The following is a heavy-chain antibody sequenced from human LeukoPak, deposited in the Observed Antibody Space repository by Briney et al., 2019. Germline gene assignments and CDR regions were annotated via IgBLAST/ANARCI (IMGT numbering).Heavy chain of an antibody. CDR3: AKAWAAAGTFAS. CDR1: GFTFSSYA. V-gene: IGHV3-23*01. CDR2: IIGSGGDT. Sequence: PGGSLRLSCAASGFTFSSYAMSWVRQAPGKGLEWVSTIIGSGGDTYYADSVKGRFTISRDTSKNTLYLQMKSLRAEDTAVYYCAKAWAAAGTFASWGQGILVTVSS. D-gene: IGHD6-13*01. J-gene: IGHJ4*02.